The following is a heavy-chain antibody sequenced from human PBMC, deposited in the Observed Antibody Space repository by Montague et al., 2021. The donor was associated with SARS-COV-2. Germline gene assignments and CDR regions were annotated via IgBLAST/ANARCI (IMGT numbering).Heavy chain of an antibody. D-gene: IGHD3-9*01. CDR2: XDWXDDK. CDR3: ARSYYDILTNYYDAFDI. Sequence: PALVKPTQTLTLTCTLSGFSLSTSGMHASWIRQPPGKALEWLARXDWXDDKFYSTSLKTRLTISKDTSKNQVVLTMTNMDPVDTATYYCARSYYDILTNYYDAFDIWGQGTMATVSS. V-gene: IGHV2-70*04. CDR1: GFSLSTSGMH. J-gene: IGHJ3*02.